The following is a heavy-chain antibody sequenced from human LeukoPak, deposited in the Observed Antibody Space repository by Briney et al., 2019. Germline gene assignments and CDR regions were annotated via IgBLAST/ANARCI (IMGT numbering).Heavy chain of an antibody. D-gene: IGHD6-13*01. CDR1: GFPFDYYA. J-gene: IGHJ4*02. CDR2: ISWNSGSL. Sequence: GESLRHSYSASGFPFDYYAIQWVRQAPARGLAGVYGISWNSGSLAHAAAVKGPFTISRDNAKNSLYLQMNSLRAEDTALYYCAIALGSSWCFDYWGQGTLVTVSS. CDR3: AIALGSSWCFDY. V-gene: IGHV3-9*01.